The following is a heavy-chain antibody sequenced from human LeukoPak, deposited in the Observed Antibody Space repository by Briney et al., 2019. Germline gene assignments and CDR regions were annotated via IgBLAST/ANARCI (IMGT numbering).Heavy chain of an antibody. Sequence: SETLSLTCTVSGGSISSYCWSWIRQPPGKGLEWIGYIYYSGSIKYNPSLKSRVTISVDTSKNQFSLKLSSVTAADTAVYYCARHSENYFYFDYWGQGTLVTVSS. CDR3: ARHSENYFYFDY. V-gene: IGHV4-59*08. CDR2: IYYSGSI. J-gene: IGHJ4*02. D-gene: IGHD1-26*01. CDR1: GGSISSYC.